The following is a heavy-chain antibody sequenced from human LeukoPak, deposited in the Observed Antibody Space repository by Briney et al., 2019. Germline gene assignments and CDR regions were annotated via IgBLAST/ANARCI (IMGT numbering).Heavy chain of an antibody. CDR1: GFTFSDYY. Sequence: GGSLRLSCAASGFTFSDYYMSWIRQAPVKGLEWVSAISGSGGSTYYADSVKGRFTISRDNSKNTLYLQMNSLRDEDTAVYYCAKDPGYGYRSGWASDYWGQGTLVTVSS. CDR3: AKDPGYGYRSGWASDY. V-gene: IGHV3-23*01. D-gene: IGHD6-19*01. J-gene: IGHJ4*02. CDR2: ISGSGGST.